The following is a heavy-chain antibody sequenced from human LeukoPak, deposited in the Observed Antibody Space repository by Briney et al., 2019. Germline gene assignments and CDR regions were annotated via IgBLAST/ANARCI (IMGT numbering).Heavy chain of an antibody. Sequence: SVKVSCKASGGTFSSYAISWVRQAPGQGLEWMGGIIPIFGTANYAQKFQGRVTITTDESTSTAYMELSSLRSEDTAVYYCARGMYYDIFTGPYYFDYWGQGTLVTVSS. J-gene: IGHJ4*02. D-gene: IGHD3-9*01. V-gene: IGHV1-69*05. CDR2: IIPIFGTA. CDR3: ARGMYYDIFTGPYYFDY. CDR1: GGTFSSYA.